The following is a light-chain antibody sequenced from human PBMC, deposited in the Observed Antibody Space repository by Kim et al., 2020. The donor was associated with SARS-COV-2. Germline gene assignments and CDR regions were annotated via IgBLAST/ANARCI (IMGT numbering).Light chain of an antibody. Sequence: SYELTQPLSVSLALGQTATITCGGNNIGSKNVHWYQQKPGQAPMLVIYRDNDRPSGIPERFSGSNSGNTATLTISRAQAGDEADYYCQAWDSSTYVFGSGTKVTVL. CDR3: QAWDSSTYV. J-gene: IGLJ1*01. CDR1: NIGSKN. CDR2: RDN. V-gene: IGLV3-9*01.